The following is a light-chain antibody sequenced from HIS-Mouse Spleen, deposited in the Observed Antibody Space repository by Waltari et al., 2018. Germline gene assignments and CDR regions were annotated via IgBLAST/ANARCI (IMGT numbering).Light chain of an antibody. V-gene: IGLV1-47*01. CDR2: RNN. CDR3: AAWDDSLSGRV. CDR1: SSNIGSNY. Sequence: QSVLTQPPSASGTPGQSVTISCSGSSSNIGSNYVYWYQQLPGTAPKLHIYRNNQRPSGVPDRFSGSKSGTSASLAISGLRSEDEADYYCAAWDDSLSGRVFGGGTKLTVL. J-gene: IGLJ3*02.